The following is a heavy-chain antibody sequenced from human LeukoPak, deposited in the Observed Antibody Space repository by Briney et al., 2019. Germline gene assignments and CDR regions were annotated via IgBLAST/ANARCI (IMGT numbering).Heavy chain of an antibody. V-gene: IGHV3-21*04. CDR2: ISTSSSYI. J-gene: IGHJ4*02. D-gene: IGHD2-2*01. CDR3: ARGSPAGYCSSTSCYLDC. CDR1: GFIFSSYN. Sequence: GGSLRLSCATSGFIFSSYNMNWVRQAPGKGLEWVSSISTSSSYIYYADSVKGRFTISRDNAKNSLYLQMNSLRAEDTAVYYCARGSPAGYCSSTSCYLDCWGQGTLVTVSS.